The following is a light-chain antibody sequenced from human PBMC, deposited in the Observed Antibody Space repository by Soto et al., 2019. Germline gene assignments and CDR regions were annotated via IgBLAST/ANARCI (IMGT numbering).Light chain of an antibody. Sequence: EIVLTQSPATLSLSPGERATLSCRASQSVSSYLAWYQQKPGQAPRLLIYDASNRATGIPARFSGSGSGTDFTLTISSLEPEDFAVYYCQQYGSSPLTFGGGTKGDIK. V-gene: IGKV3-11*01. CDR1: QSVSSY. CDR2: DAS. CDR3: QQYGSSPLT. J-gene: IGKJ4*01.